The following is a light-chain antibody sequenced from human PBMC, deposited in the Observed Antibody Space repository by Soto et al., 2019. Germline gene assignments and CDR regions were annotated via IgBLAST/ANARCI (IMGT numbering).Light chain of an antibody. CDR3: QHASSFPLT. J-gene: IGKJ4*01. CDR2: DVS. V-gene: IGKV1-5*01. Sequence: DIQMTQSPSTLSASVGDRVIITCRASQSIGDWLAWYQQKPGKAPKVLIYDVSRLQSGVPSRFRGSGSGTDFTLTISSLQPEDFATYYCQHASSFPLTFGGGTKVDIK. CDR1: QSIGDW.